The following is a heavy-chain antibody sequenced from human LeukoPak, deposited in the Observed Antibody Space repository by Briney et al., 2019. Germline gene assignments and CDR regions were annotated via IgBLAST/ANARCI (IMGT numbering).Heavy chain of an antibody. CDR1: GFTFTSYG. CDR2: ISAYNGNT. CDR3: ARDQGDEYSGSRFDP. D-gene: IGHD6-6*01. J-gene: IGHJ5*02. V-gene: IGHV1-18*01. Sequence: GASVKVSCKASGFTFTSYGISWVRQAPGQGLEWMGWISAYNGNTNYAQRFQGRITMTTDTSTSTAYMELRSLRSDDTAVYYCARDQGDEYSGSRFDPWGQGTLVTVSS.